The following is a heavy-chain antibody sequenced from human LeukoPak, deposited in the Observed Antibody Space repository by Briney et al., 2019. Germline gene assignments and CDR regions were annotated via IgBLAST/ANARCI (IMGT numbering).Heavy chain of an antibody. CDR1: GGSISSYY. CDR2: IYTSGST. Sequence: SETLSLTCTVSGGSISSYYWSWIRQPAGKGLEWIGRIYTSGSTNYNPSLKSRVTISVDTSKNQFSLKLSSVTAADTAVYYCARDERDFTIFGVVPSDYYFDYWGQGTLVTVSS. J-gene: IGHJ4*02. V-gene: IGHV4-4*07. D-gene: IGHD3-3*01. CDR3: ARDERDFTIFGVVPSDYYFDY.